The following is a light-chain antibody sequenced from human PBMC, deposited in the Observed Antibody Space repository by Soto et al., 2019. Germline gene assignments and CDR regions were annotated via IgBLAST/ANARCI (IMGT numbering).Light chain of an antibody. CDR3: QHYYKYPWT. CDR1: QDIHNY. J-gene: IGKJ1*01. V-gene: IGKV1-8*01. CDR2: AAS. Sequence: AVLLTQSPSSFSASTGDRATITCRASQDIHNYLAWYQQVPGKAPKLLLYAASILQTGVPSRFSGSGSGTDFTLTIDGLQSEDFATYFCQHYYKYPWTFGQGPTVE.